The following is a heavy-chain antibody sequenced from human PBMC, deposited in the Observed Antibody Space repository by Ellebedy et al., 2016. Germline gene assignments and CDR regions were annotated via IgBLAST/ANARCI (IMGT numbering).Heavy chain of an antibody. CDR1: GYTLTELS. Sequence: ASVKVSCXVSGYTLTELSMHWVRQAPGKGLEWMGGFDPEDGETIYAQKFQGRVTMTEDTSTDTAYMELSSLRSEDTAVYYCATIPIAAALGPFDYWGQGTLVTVSS. CDR2: FDPEDGET. V-gene: IGHV1-24*01. D-gene: IGHD6-13*01. CDR3: ATIPIAAALGPFDY. J-gene: IGHJ4*02.